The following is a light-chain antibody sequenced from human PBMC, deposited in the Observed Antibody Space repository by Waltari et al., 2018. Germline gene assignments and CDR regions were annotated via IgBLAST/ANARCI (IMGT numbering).Light chain of an antibody. CDR3: QHYNNWPPVYT. CDR2: GPS. J-gene: IGKJ2*01. CDR1: QGISSN. Sequence: DMVMTQSPATLSLSPGDRATPSCRASQGISSNLAWYQHRPGQAPRLLMYGPSTRATGIPARFSGSGSGTEFTLTISSLQSEDSAVYYCQHYNNWPPVYTFGRGTNLEIK. V-gene: IGKV3-15*01.